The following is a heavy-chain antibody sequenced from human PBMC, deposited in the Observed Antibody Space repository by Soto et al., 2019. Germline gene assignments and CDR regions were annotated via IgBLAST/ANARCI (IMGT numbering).Heavy chain of an antibody. J-gene: IGHJ3*02. CDR2: IFHTGTT. D-gene: IGHD3-22*01. Sequence: PSQTVSLTSTVSAGPITNCYYSWIRQPPGKGLEWIGYIFHTGTTSYNPSLKSRVTLSVDTSQSQFSLKLNSVTAADTAVYYCTTEAYDNSGSLAFDIWGPGTLVT. CDR1: AGPITNCY. CDR3: TTEAYDNSGSLAFDI. V-gene: IGHV4-59*08.